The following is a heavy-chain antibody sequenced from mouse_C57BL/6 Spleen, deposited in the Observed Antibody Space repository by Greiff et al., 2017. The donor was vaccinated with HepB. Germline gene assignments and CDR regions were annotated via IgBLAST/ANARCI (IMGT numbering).Heavy chain of an antibody. Sequence: EVMLVESGGGLVQSGRSLRLSCATSGFTFSDFYMEWVRQAPGKGLEWIAASRNKANDYTTEYSASVKGRFIVSRDTSQSILYLQMNALRAEDTAIYYCARDATGMDYWGQGTSVTVSS. D-gene: IGHD4-1*01. V-gene: IGHV7-1*01. CDR2: SRNKANDYTT. CDR1: GFTFSDFY. J-gene: IGHJ4*01. CDR3: ARDATGMDY.